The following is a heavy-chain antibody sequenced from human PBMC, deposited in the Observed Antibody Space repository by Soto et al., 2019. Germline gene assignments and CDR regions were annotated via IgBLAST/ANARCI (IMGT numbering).Heavy chain of an antibody. CDR3: ARATDCSSTSCYTYYYYYGMDV. CDR2: ILPIFGTA. J-gene: IGHJ6*02. D-gene: IGHD2-2*02. Sequence: QVQLVQSGAEVKTPGSSVKVSCKASGGTFSSYAISGVRQAPGQGLEWMGGILPIFGTANYAQKFQGRVTITADESTSTAYMELSSLRSEDTAVYYCARATDCSSTSCYTYYYYYGMDVWGQGTTVTVS. V-gene: IGHV1-69*01. CDR1: GGTFSSYA.